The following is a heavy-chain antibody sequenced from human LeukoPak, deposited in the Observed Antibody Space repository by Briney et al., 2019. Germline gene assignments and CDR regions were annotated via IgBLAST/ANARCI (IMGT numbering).Heavy chain of an antibody. CDR2: INPNSGGT. CDR3: ARQFYYFWSGQHQYYFDY. CDR1: GYTFTGYY. Sequence: ASVKVSCKASGYTFTGYYMHWVRQAPGQGLEWMGWINPNSGGTNYAQKFQGRVTMTRDTSISTAYMELSRLRSDDTAVYYCARQFYYFWSGQHQYYFDYWGQGTLVTVSS. V-gene: IGHV1-2*02. D-gene: IGHD3-3*01. J-gene: IGHJ4*02.